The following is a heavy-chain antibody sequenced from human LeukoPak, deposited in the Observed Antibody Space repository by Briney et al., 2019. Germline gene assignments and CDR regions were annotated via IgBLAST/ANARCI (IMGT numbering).Heavy chain of an antibody. CDR3: ARRNRAAAGVDY. CDR1: GGSISSSSYY. Sequence: SETLSLTCTVSGGSISSSSYYWDWIRQPPGKGLDWIGGFYYSGSTYYNPSLKSRVTISVDTSKNQFSLKLSPVTAADTAVYYCARRNRAAAGVDYWGQGTLVTVSS. CDR2: FYYSGST. V-gene: IGHV4-39*01. J-gene: IGHJ4*02. D-gene: IGHD6-13*01.